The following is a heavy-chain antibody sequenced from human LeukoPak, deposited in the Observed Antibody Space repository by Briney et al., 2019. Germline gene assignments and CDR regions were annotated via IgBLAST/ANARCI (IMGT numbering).Heavy chain of an antibody. CDR2: IKQDGSEK. CDR3: ARGKGVDY. CDR1: GGTFSSLW. D-gene: IGHD3-16*01. Sequence: GGSLRLSCAASGGTFSSLWMSWVRQPPGKGLEWVANIKQDGSEKYYVDSVKGRFTISRDNAKNSLYLQMNSLRAEDTAVYYCARGKGVDYWGQGTLVTVSS. V-gene: IGHV3-7*01. J-gene: IGHJ4*02.